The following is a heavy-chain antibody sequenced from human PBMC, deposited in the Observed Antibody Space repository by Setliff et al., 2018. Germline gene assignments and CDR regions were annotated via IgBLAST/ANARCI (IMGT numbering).Heavy chain of an antibody. CDR3: ARDVFPYHYEGAFDI. J-gene: IGHJ3*02. V-gene: IGHV1-2*02. Sequence: ASVKVSCKASGYTFTGYYMHWVRQAPGQGLEWMGWINPNSGGTNYAQKFQGRVTMTRDTSTSTVYMDMSSLRSEDTAVYYCARDVFPYHYEGAFDIWGQGTTVTVSS. CDR2: INPNSGGT. CDR1: GYTFTGYY. D-gene: IGHD3-22*01.